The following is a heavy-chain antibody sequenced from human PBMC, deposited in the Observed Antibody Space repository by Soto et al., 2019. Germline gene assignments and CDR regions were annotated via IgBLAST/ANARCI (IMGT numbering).Heavy chain of an antibody. V-gene: IGHV4-59*01. CDR3: ARGVLSGGGYFDWFADYYYYYMDV. D-gene: IGHD3-9*01. J-gene: IGHJ6*03. CDR2: IYYSGST. CDR1: GGSISSYY. Sequence: SETLSLTCTVPGGSISSYYWTWIRQPPGKGLEWIGYIYYSGSTNYNPSLKSRVTISVDTSKNQFSLKLSSVTAADTAVYYCARGVLSGGGYFDWFADYYYYYMDVWGKGTTVTVSS.